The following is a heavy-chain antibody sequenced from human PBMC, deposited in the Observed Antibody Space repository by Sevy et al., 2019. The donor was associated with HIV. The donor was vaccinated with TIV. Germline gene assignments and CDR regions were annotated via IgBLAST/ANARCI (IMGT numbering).Heavy chain of an antibody. CDR3: AREGVAAAGNAFDI. CDR2: ISYDGSSK. V-gene: IGHV3-30*04. D-gene: IGHD6-13*01. Sequence: GGSLRLSCAASGFTFSSYAMHWVRQAPGKGLEWVAVISYDGSSKYYADSVKGRFTISRDNSKNTLYLQMNSLRAEDTAVYYCAREGVAAAGNAFDIWGQGTMVTVSS. J-gene: IGHJ3*02. CDR1: GFTFSSYA.